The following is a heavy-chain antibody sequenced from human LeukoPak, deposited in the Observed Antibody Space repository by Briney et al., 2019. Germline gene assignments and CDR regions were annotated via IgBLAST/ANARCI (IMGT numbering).Heavy chain of an antibody. CDR3: ATSYDSGTYYLPLRY. V-gene: IGHV3-23*01. Sequence: PGGSLRLSCAASAITFSSYAVSWVRQAPGKGLEWVSGISGSGGSTYYADSVKGRFTISRDNSKNTLYLQMNSLRAEDTAVYYCATSYDSGTYYLPLRYWGQGTLATVSS. J-gene: IGHJ4*02. CDR2: ISGSGGST. D-gene: IGHD3-10*01. CDR1: AITFSSYA.